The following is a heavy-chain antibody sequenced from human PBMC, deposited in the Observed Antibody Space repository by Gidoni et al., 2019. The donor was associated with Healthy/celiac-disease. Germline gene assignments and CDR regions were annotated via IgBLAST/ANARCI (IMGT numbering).Heavy chain of an antibody. Sequence: EVQLVESGGGLVQPGGSLRLSCAASGFTFSSYEMNWVRQAPGKGLEWVSYISSSGSTIYYADSVKGRFTISRDNAKNSLYLQMNSLRAEDTAVYYCARGVVVTATYYYYGMDVWGQGTTVTVSS. CDR2: ISSSGSTI. J-gene: IGHJ6*02. CDR3: ARGVVVTATYYYYGMDV. D-gene: IGHD2-21*02. CDR1: GFTFSSYE. V-gene: IGHV3-48*03.